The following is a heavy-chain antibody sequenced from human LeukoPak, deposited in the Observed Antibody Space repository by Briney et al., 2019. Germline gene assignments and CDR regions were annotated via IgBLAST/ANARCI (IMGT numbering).Heavy chain of an antibody. V-gene: IGHV1-24*01. J-gene: IGHJ3*02. D-gene: IGHD3-3*01. Sequence: ASVKVSCKVSGYTLTELSMHWVRQAPGKGLVWMGGFDPEDGETIYAQKFQGRVTMTEDTSTGTVYMELSSLRSEDTAVYYCATEKRITIFGVVMQDHDAFDIWGQGTMVTVSS. CDR1: GYTLTELS. CDR3: ATEKRITIFGVVMQDHDAFDI. CDR2: FDPEDGET.